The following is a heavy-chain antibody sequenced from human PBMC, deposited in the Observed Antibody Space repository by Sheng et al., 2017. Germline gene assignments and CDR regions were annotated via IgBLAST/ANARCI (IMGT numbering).Heavy chain of an antibody. D-gene: IGHD5-18*01. J-gene: IGHJ6*03. CDR2: IKQDGSEK. V-gene: IGHV3-7*01. CDR3: ARERGGYSYGYYYYYMDV. Sequence: EVQLVESGGGLVQPGGSLRLSCAASGFTFSSYWMSWVRQAPGKGLEWVANIKQDGSEKYYVDSVKGRFTISRDNAKNSLYLQMNSLRAEDTAVYYCARERGGYSYGYYYYYMDVWGKGTTVTVSS. CDR1: GFTFSSYW.